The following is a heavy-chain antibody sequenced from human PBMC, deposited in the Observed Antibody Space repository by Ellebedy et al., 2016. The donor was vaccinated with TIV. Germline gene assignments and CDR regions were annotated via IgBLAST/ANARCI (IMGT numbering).Heavy chain of an antibody. CDR2: INPDSGGT. J-gene: IGHJ4*02. D-gene: IGHD3-10*02. CDR1: GYTFSGYH. CDR3: AKALSAYDYYVLDF. V-gene: IGHV1-2*02. Sequence: AASVKVSCKASGYTFSGYHIHWMRQAPGQGLEWMGWINPDSGGTNYAQRFQGRVTMTRATSISTTYTELSSLRSDDAAVYYCAKALSAYDYYVLDFWGQGTLLTVSS.